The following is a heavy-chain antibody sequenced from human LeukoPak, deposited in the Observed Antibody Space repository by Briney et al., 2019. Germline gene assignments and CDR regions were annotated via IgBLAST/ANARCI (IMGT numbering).Heavy chain of an antibody. CDR3: ARATTGDNWFDP. V-gene: IGHV4-4*09. CDR1: GGSISSYY. CDR2: IYTSGST. Sequence: SETLSLTCTVSGGSISSYYWSWTRQPPGKGLEWIGYIYTSGSTNYNPSLKSRVTISVDTSKNQFSLKLSSVTAADTAVYYCARATTGDNWFDPWGQGTLVTVSS. J-gene: IGHJ5*02. D-gene: IGHD5-12*01.